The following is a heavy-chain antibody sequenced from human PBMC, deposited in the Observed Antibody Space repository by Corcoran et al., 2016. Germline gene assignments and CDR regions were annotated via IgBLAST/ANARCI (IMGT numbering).Heavy chain of an antibody. CDR3: ERAGTTVTTQESYYYYGMDV. D-gene: IGHD4-17*01. CDR2: TYYRSKWYN. CDR1: GDSVSSHSSA. V-gene: IGHV6-1*01. J-gene: IGHJ6*02. Sequence: QVQLQHSGPGLVKPSQTLSLTCSISGDSVSSHSSAWNWIMQSPTRGLEWLGRTYYRSKWYNDYAVSVKSRITINPDTSKTEFALQLNSVTPEDTGVYYWERAGTTVTTQESYYYYGMDVWGQGTTVTGSS.